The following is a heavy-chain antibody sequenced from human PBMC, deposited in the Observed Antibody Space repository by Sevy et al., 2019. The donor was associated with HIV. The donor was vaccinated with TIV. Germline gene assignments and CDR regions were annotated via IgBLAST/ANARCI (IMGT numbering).Heavy chain of an antibody. V-gene: IGHV3-48*02. J-gene: IGHJ5*02. Sequence: GGSLRLSCAASGFRFRDYRMNWVRQAPGKGLEWVSYITSSSNTINYADSVKGRFTFSRDNGRNSLYFQINSLGHEDTAVYYCARDRWRGEVALDLWGQGTLVTVSS. CDR3: ARDRWRGEVALDL. CDR1: GFRFRDYR. D-gene: IGHD2-15*01. CDR2: ITSSSNTI.